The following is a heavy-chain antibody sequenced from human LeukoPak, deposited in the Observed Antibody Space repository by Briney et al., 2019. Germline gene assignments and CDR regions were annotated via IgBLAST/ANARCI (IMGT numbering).Heavy chain of an antibody. Sequence: GGSLRLSCAASGFTFSSYGMHWVRQAPGKGLEWVAFIRYDGSNKYYADSVKGRFTISRDNAKNSLYLQMNSLRAEDTAVYYCAREVVIAWDVWGKGTTVTVSS. V-gene: IGHV3-30*02. D-gene: IGHD2-21*01. CDR3: AREVVIAWDV. CDR2: IRYDGSNK. J-gene: IGHJ6*04. CDR1: GFTFSSYG.